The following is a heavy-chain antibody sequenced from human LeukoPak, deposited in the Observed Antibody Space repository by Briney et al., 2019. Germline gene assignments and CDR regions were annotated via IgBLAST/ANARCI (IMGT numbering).Heavy chain of an antibody. CDR3: ARDPPMPGYSSSKDAFDI. Sequence: ASVKVSCKASGYTFTTYGISWVRQAPGQGLEWMGWISAYNGKINYAHKFQGRVTITTDTYTSTAYMELRSLRSDDTAVYYCARDPPMPGYSSSKDAFDIWGQGTRVTVSS. CDR2: ISAYNGKI. D-gene: IGHD5-12*01. V-gene: IGHV1-18*01. CDR1: GYTFTTYG. J-gene: IGHJ3*02.